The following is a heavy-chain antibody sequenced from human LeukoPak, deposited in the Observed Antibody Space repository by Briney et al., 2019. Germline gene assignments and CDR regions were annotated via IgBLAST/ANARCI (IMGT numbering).Heavy chain of an antibody. Sequence: SETLSLTCAVYGGSFSGYYWSWIRQPPGKGLEWIGEINHSGSTNYNPSLKSRVTISVDTSKNQFSLKLSSVTAADTAVYYCARAKVRGRFEYWGQGTLVTVSS. CDR1: GGSFSGYY. V-gene: IGHV4-34*01. CDR2: INHSGST. J-gene: IGHJ4*02. D-gene: IGHD3-10*01. CDR3: ARAKVRGRFEY.